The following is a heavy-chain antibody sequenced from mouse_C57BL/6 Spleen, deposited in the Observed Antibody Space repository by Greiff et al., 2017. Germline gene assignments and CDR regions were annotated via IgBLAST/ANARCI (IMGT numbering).Heavy chain of an antibody. D-gene: IGHD1-1*01. CDR2: IDPETGGT. V-gene: IGHV1-15*01. CDR3: ARSFITTVPSFAY. Sequence: VQLQESGAELVRPGASVTLSCKASGYTFTDYEMHWVKQTPVHGLEWIGAIDPETGGTAYNEKFKSKATLTVDTSSSTAYMQLSSLTSEDSAVYYCARSFITTVPSFAYWGQGTLVTVSA. J-gene: IGHJ3*01. CDR1: GYTFTDYE.